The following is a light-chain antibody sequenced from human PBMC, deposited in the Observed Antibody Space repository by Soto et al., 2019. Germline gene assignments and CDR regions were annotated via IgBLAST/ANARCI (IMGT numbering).Light chain of an antibody. CDR3: QSYDSSLSGL. Sequence: QSVLTQPPSVSGAPGQRVTISCTGSSSNIGAGYDVHWYQQLPGTAPKLLICGNSNRPSGVPDRFSGSKSGTSASLAITGLQAEDEADYYCQSYDSSLSGLFGGGTKLTVL. CDR2: GNS. V-gene: IGLV1-40*01. CDR1: SSNIGAGYD. J-gene: IGLJ2*01.